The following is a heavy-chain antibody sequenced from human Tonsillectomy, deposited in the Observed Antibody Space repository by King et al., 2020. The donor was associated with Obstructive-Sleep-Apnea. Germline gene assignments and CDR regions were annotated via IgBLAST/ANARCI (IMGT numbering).Heavy chain of an antibody. D-gene: IGHD3-10*01. V-gene: IGHV4-59*08. J-gene: IGHJ4*02. CDR2: IYYSGRT. Sequence: QLQESGPGLVKPSETLSLTCTISGGSISSYYWSWIRQPPGQGLECIGYIYYSGRTNYNPSLKSRVTISVDTSKNQFSLKLSSVTAADTAVYYCARAEYYGSGIGYWGQGTLVTVSS. CDR3: ARAEYYGSGIGY. CDR1: GGSISSYY.